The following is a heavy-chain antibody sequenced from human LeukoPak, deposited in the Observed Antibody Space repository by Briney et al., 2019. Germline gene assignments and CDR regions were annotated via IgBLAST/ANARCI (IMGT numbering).Heavy chain of an antibody. CDR2: IKQDGSEK. Sequence: PGGSLRLSCAASGFTFSSYWMSWVRQAPGKGLEWVANIKQDGSEKYYVDSVKGRFTISRDNSKNTLYLQMNSLRAEDTAVYYCARWIPFGEYPYGMDVWGQGTTVTVSS. J-gene: IGHJ6*02. D-gene: IGHD3-10*01. CDR1: GFTFSSYW. CDR3: ARWIPFGEYPYGMDV. V-gene: IGHV3-7*01.